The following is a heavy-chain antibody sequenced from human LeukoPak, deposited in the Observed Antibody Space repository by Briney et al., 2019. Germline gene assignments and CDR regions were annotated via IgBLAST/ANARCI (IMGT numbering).Heavy chain of an antibody. V-gene: IGHV3-30*02. Sequence: GGSLRLSCAASGFTFSSYGMHWVRQAPGKGLEWVAFIRYDGSNKYYADSVKGRFTISRDNSKNTPYLQMNSLRAEDTAVYYCAKEWYYYDSSGFDYWGQGTLVTVSS. CDR3: AKEWYYYDSSGFDY. J-gene: IGHJ4*02. D-gene: IGHD3-22*01. CDR2: IRYDGSNK. CDR1: GFTFSSYG.